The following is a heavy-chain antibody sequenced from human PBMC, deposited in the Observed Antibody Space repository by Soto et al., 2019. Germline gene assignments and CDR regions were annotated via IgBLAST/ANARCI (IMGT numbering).Heavy chain of an antibody. V-gene: IGHV1-18*01. J-gene: IGHJ6*03. CDR1: GYSFTNYG. CDR3: ARDRGVAPPVAGNTHYYYYMDV. CDR2: ISAYNGNT. Sequence: QDQLAQSGVEVKKPEASVKVSCKASGYSFTNYGITWVRQAPGQGFEWMGWISAYNGNTNYAQKFQGRVTMTTDASTSTAYLELRSLRSDDTAVYYCARDRGVAPPVAGNTHYYYYMDVWGKGTTVTVSS. D-gene: IGHD6-19*01.